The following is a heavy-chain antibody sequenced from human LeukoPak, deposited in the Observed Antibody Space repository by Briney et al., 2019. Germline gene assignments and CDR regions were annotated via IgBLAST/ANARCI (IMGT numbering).Heavy chain of an antibody. CDR3: ARIGVEMATTDAFDI. D-gene: IGHD5-12*01. Sequence: GSLRLSCAASGFTFGSYGMHWVRQAPGKGLEWVAVIWYDGSNKYYADSVKGRFTISRDNSKNTLYLQMNSLRAEDTAVYYCARIGVEMATTDAFDIWGQGTMVTVSS. V-gene: IGHV3-33*01. J-gene: IGHJ3*02. CDR1: GFTFGSYG. CDR2: IWYDGSNK.